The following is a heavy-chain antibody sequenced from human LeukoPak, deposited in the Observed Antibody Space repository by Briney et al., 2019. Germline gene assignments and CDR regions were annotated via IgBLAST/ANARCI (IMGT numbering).Heavy chain of an antibody. J-gene: IGHJ4*02. CDR2: ISSSGSTI. CDR3: ARGRVAVAGIFY. V-gene: IGHV3-48*03. CDR1: GFTFSSYE. D-gene: IGHD6-19*01. Sequence: GGSLRLSCAASGFTFSSYEMNWVRKAPGKGLEWVSYISSSGSTIYYADSVKGRFTISRDNAKNSLYLQMNSLRAEDTAVYYCARGRVAVAGIFYWGQGTLVTVSS.